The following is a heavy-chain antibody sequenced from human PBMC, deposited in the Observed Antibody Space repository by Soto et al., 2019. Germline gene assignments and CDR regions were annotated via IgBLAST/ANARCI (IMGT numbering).Heavy chain of an antibody. CDR3: ARDLSRITMVRGVETNFDY. V-gene: IGHV1-18*01. CDR2: ISAYNGNT. CDR1: GYTFTIYG. J-gene: IGHJ4*02. Sequence: GASVKVSCKASGYTFTIYGISWVRQAPGQGLEWMGWISAYNGNTNYAQKLQGRVTMTTDTSTSTAYMELRSLRSDDTAVYYCARDLSRITMVRGVETNFDYWGQGTLVTVSS. D-gene: IGHD3-10*01.